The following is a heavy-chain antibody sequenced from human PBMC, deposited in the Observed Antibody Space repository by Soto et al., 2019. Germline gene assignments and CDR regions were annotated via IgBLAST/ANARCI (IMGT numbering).Heavy chain of an antibody. D-gene: IGHD5-18*01. V-gene: IGHV4-38-2*02. CDR1: GYSISSGYY. Sequence: SETLSLTCTVSGYSISSGYYWGWIRQPPGMGLEWIGSIYHSGSTYYNLSLKSRVTISVDTSKNQFSLKLSSVTAADTAVYYCARGIRSEQAMENAFDIWGQGTMVTVSS. J-gene: IGHJ3*02. CDR2: IYHSGST. CDR3: ARGIRSEQAMENAFDI.